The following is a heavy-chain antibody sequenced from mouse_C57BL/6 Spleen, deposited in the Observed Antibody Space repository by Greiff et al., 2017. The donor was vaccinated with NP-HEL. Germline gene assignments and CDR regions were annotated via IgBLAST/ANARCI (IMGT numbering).Heavy chain of an antibody. D-gene: IGHD1-1*01. J-gene: IGHJ4*01. V-gene: IGHV1-18*01. Sequence: EVQLQQSGPELVKPGASVKIPCKASGYTFTDYNMDWVKQSHGKSLEWIGDINPNNGGTIYNQKFKGKATLTVDKSSSTAYMELRSLTSEDTAVYYCARAEADYYGSYYYAMDYWGQGTSVTVSS. CDR3: ARAEADYYGSYYYAMDY. CDR1: GYTFTDYN. CDR2: INPNNGGT.